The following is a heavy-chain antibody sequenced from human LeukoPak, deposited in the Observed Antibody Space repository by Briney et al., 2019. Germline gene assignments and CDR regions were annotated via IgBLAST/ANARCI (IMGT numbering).Heavy chain of an antibody. V-gene: IGHV3-23*01. J-gene: IGHJ4*02. CDR3: AKTTAGYSSGRYPGWPVDY. Sequence: GGSLRLSCAASGFTFSSYAMSWVRQAPGKGLEWVSAISGSGGSTYYADSVKGRFTISRDNSKNTVFLQMDSLRDEDTAVYHCAKTTAGYSSGRYPGWPVDYWGQGTLVTVSS. CDR1: GFTFSSYA. CDR2: ISGSGGST. D-gene: IGHD6-19*01.